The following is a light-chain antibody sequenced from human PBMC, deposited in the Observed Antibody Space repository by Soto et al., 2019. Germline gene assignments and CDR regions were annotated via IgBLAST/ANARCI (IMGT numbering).Light chain of an antibody. V-gene: IGKV3-20*01. J-gene: IGKJ1*01. CDR1: QSVSSDT. Sequence: ETVLTQSPGTLSLSPGERATLSCRASQSVSSDTLAWYQQKPGQAPRLLLYGASTRATGIPDRFSGSGSGTDFTLAVSRLEPDDFAVYYCQQYGTSPSRTFGQGTKVEIK. CDR2: GAS. CDR3: QQYGTSPSRT.